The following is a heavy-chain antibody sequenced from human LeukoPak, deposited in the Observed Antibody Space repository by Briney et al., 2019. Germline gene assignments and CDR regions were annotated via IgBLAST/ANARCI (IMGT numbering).Heavy chain of an antibody. Sequence: SETLSLTCAVYGGSFSGYYWSWIRQPPGKGLEWIGEINHSGSTNYNPSLKSRVTISVDTSKNQFSLKLSSVTAADTAVYYCARVVKVRSSGAQDYSDYWGRGTLVTVSS. CDR3: ARVVKVRSSGAQDYSDY. V-gene: IGHV4-34*01. J-gene: IGHJ4*02. D-gene: IGHD2-15*01. CDR1: GGSFSGYY. CDR2: INHSGST.